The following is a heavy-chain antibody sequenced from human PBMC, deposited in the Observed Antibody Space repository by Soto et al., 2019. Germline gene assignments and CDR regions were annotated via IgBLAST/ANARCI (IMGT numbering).Heavy chain of an antibody. CDR2: IYYSGST. CDR1: GGSISSSSYY. Sequence: SETLSLTCTVSGGSISSSSYYWGWIRQPPGKGLEWIGSIYYSGSTYYNPSLKSRVTISVDTSKNQFSLKLTSVTAADTAVYFCARPGEGLSPGDYWGQGTLVTVSS. V-gene: IGHV4-39*01. J-gene: IGHJ4*02. CDR3: ARPGEGLSPGDY. D-gene: IGHD3-16*01.